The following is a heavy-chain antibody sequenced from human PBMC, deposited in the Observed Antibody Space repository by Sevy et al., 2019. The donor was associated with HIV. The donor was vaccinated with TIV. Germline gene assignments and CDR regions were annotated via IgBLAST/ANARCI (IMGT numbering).Heavy chain of an antibody. V-gene: IGHV3-23*01. CDR2: ISGSGGST. CDR3: AKYLTIAVAGNVDS. J-gene: IGHJ4*02. Sequence: GGSLRLSCAASGFTFNSYSMSWVRQAPGKGLEWVSGISGSGGSTYYADSVKGRFTSYRDNSKNTLYLQMNSLRAEDTAVYYCAKYLTIAVAGNVDSWGQGTLVTVSS. CDR1: GFTFNSYS. D-gene: IGHD6-19*01.